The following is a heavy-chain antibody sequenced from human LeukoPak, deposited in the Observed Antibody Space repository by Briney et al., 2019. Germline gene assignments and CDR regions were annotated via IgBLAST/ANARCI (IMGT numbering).Heavy chain of an antibody. J-gene: IGHJ4*02. Sequence: GASVKVSCKASGYTFTSYDINWVRQAPGQGLEWMGWMNPNSGNTGYAQKFPGRVTMTRNTSISTAYMELSSLRSEDTAVYYCARGPPPQYCSGGSCYAAYWGQGTLVTVSS. CDR3: ARGPPPQYCSGGSCYAAY. D-gene: IGHD2-15*01. V-gene: IGHV1-8*01. CDR2: MNPNSGNT. CDR1: GYTFTSYD.